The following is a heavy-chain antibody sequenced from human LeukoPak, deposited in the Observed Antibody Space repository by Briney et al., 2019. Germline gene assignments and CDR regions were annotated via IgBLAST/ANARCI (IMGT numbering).Heavy chain of an antibody. CDR3: ARDRRGGSYNWFDP. CDR1: GGSISSYY. V-gene: IGHV4-59*01. Sequence: SETLSLTCTVSGGSISSYYWSWVRQPPGKGLEWIGYIYYSGSTNYNPPLKSRVTISVDTSKNQFSLKLSSVTAADTAVYYCARDRRGGSYNWFDPWGQGTLVTVSS. CDR2: IYYSGST. J-gene: IGHJ5*02. D-gene: IGHD2-15*01.